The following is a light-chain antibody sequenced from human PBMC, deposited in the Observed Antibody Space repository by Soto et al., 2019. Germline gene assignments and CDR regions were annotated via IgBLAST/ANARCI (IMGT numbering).Light chain of an antibody. CDR3: QLYGSSPPRT. CDR1: QSVSSSY. V-gene: IGKV3-20*01. J-gene: IGKJ1*01. CDR2: GAS. Sequence: EIALTQSPATLSLSPGERATLSCRASQSVSSSYLGWYQQKPGQAPRLLIYGASSRATGIPDRFSGSGSGTDFTLTIARLEPEDFAVYYCQLYGSSPPRTFGQGTKVEIK.